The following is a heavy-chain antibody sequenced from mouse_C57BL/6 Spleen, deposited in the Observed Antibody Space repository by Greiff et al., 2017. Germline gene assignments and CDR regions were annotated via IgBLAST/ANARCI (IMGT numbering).Heavy chain of an antibody. CDR3: TSPLTTVVANYAMDY. Sequence: EVQGVESGEGLVKPGGSLKLSCAASGFTFSSYAISWVRQTPEKRLEWVAYISSGGDYIYYADTVKGRFTISRDNARKTLYLQMSSLKSEDTAMYYCTSPLTTVVANYAMDYWGQGTSVTVSS. V-gene: IGHV5-9-1*02. J-gene: IGHJ4*01. CDR1: GFTFSSYA. CDR2: ISSGGDYI. D-gene: IGHD1-1*01.